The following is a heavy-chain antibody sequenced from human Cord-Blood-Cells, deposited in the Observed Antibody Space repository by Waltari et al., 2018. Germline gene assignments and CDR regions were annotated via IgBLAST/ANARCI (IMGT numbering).Heavy chain of an antibody. J-gene: IGHJ4*02. V-gene: IGHV4-39*01. Sequence: QLQLQESGPGLVKPSETLSLTCTVSGGSISSRSYYWGWCLQPPGKGPEWIGSIYYSGSTYYNPSLKSRVTISVDTSKNQFSLKLSSVTAADTAVYYCARRPSTVTRKTFDYWGQGTLVTVSS. CDR2: IYYSGST. D-gene: IGHD4-17*01. CDR3: ARRPSTVTRKTFDY. CDR1: GGSISSRSYY.